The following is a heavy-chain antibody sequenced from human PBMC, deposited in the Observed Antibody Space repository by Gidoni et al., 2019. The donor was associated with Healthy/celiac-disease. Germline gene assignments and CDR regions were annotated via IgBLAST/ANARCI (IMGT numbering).Heavy chain of an antibody. CDR2: ISSSGSTI. J-gene: IGHJ5*02. CDR1: GFTFSSYE. Sequence: EVQLVESGGGLVQPGGSLRLSCAASGFTFSSYEMNWVRQDPGKGLEWVSYISSSGSTIYYADSVKGRFTISRDNAKNSLYLQMNSLRAEDTAVYYCARVPEWASYGVDWFDPWGQGTLVTVSS. D-gene: IGHD5-18*01. V-gene: IGHV3-48*03. CDR3: ARVPEWASYGVDWFDP.